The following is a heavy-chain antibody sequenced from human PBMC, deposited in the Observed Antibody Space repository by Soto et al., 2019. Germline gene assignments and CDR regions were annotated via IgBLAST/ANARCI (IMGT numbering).Heavy chain of an antibody. CDR3: ARACYGDYAAYYFAMDV. CDR1: YYSIGSTYY. D-gene: IGHD4-17*01. Sequence: PSETLSLTCTVSYYSIGSTYYWGWIRQPPGKGLEWIGNIYHSGSTYYNPSLKSRVTMSVDTSKNQFSLKLSSVTAADTAVYYCARACYGDYAAYYFAMDVWGQGTTVTVSS. CDR2: IYHSGST. V-gene: IGHV4-38-2*02. J-gene: IGHJ6*02.